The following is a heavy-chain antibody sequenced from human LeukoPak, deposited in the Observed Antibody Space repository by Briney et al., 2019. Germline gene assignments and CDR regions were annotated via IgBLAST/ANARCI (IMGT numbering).Heavy chain of an antibody. Sequence: GGSLRLSCAASGFTFSSYSMNWVRQAPGKGLEWVSSISSSSSYIYYADSVKGRFTISRDNAKNSLYLQMNSLRAEDTAVYYCAREDRSSDWYPLDYWGQGTLVTVSS. CDR2: ISSSSSYI. CDR3: AREDRSSDWYPLDY. V-gene: IGHV3-21*01. J-gene: IGHJ4*02. D-gene: IGHD6-19*01. CDR1: GFTFSSYS.